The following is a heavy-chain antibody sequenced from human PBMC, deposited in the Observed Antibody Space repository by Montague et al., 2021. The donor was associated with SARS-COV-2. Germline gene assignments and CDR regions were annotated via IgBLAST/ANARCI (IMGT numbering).Heavy chain of an antibody. Sequence: SETLSLTCTVSGGSISSSSYYWGWIRQPPGKGLEWIGSIHYSGSTYYNPSLKSRVTISVDTSKNQFSLKLSSVTAADTAVYYCARGGYSGYWDYWGQGTLVTVSS. CDR2: IHYSGST. V-gene: IGHV4-39*07. D-gene: IGHD5-12*01. CDR3: ARGGYSGYWDY. J-gene: IGHJ4*02. CDR1: GGSISSSSYY.